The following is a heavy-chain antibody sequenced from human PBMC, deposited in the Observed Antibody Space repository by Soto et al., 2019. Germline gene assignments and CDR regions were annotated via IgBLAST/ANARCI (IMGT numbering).Heavy chain of an antibody. Sequence: QVHLEQSGAEVKKPGSSVKVSCKAAGGTFSTYTLIWVRQAPGQGLEWMGRIIPMLTVTNSAQKFQGRVTLTADKSTSTAFMELTSLTSDDTAVYYCSIGSWSAETFDVWGQGTMDTVSS. D-gene: IGHD2-2*01. CDR3: SIGSWSAETFDV. CDR2: IIPMLTVT. J-gene: IGHJ3*01. CDR1: GGTFSTYT. V-gene: IGHV1-69*02.